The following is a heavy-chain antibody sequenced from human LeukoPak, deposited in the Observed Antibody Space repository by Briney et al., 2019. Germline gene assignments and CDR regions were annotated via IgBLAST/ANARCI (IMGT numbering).Heavy chain of an antibody. CDR1: GFTFSSYA. CDR2: ISYDGSNK. J-gene: IGHJ4*02. Sequence: PGGSLRLSCAASGFTFSSYAMHWVRQAPGKGLEWVAVISYDGSNKYYADSVKGRFTISRDNAKNSLYLQMNSLRAEDTAVYYCARDPPWIQLWLEFDYWGQGTLVTVSS. D-gene: IGHD5-18*01. CDR3: ARDPPWIQLWLEFDY. V-gene: IGHV3-30*04.